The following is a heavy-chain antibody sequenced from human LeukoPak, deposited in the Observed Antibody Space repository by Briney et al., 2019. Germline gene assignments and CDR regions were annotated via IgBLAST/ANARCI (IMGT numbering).Heavy chain of an antibody. CDR1: GYTFTSYG. V-gene: IGHV1-18*04. Sequence: ASVKVSCKASGYTFTSYGISWVRQAPGQGLEWMGWISAYNGNTNYAQKLQGRVTMTTDTSTSTACMELRSLRSDDTAVYYCAREPYYYDSSGYYDYWGQGTLVTVSS. J-gene: IGHJ4*02. D-gene: IGHD3-22*01. CDR2: ISAYNGNT. CDR3: AREPYYYDSSGYYDY.